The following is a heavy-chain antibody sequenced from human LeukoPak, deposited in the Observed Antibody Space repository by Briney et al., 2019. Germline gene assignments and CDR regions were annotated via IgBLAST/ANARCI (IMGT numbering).Heavy chain of an antibody. CDR2: ISSSGGST. CDR1: GFSFSSYA. CDR3: AKRIAAAGPYFDY. Sequence: GGSLRLSCAASGFSFSSYAMSWVRQAPGKGLEWVSAISSSGGSTYYADSVKGRSTISRDNSKNTLYLQINNLRAEDTAVYYCAKRIAAAGPYFDYWGQGTLVTVSS. D-gene: IGHD6-13*01. J-gene: IGHJ4*02. V-gene: IGHV3-23*01.